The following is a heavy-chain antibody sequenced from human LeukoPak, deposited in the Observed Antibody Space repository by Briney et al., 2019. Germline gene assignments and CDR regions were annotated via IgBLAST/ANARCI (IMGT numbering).Heavy chain of an antibody. D-gene: IGHD3-10*01. CDR2: LYPGDSDT. V-gene: IGHV5-51*01. Sequence: GESLKISCKGSGYSFTTYWIGWVRQMPGKVPEWMGVLYPGDSDTRYSPSFQGQVTISVDKSISTAYLQWSSLKASDTAIYYCVRRNYYGSGSQYSHFDYWGQGTLVTVSS. CDR3: VRRNYYGSGSQYSHFDY. J-gene: IGHJ4*02. CDR1: GYSFTTYW.